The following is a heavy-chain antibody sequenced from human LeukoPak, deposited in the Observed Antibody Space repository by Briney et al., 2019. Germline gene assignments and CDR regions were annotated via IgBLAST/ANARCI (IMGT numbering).Heavy chain of an antibody. CDR1: GFTLSSYA. J-gene: IGHJ4*02. CDR3: ARGPVRFGELSIPALKFDY. V-gene: IGHV3-23*01. D-gene: IGHD3-10*01. CDR2: TSGSGYSI. Sequence: GGSLRLSCATSGFTLSSYAMSWVRQAPGKGLEWVSATSGSGYSIYYADSVEGRFTISRDNSKNTLYLQMNSLRAEDTAVYYCARGPVRFGELSIPALKFDYWGQGTLVTVSS.